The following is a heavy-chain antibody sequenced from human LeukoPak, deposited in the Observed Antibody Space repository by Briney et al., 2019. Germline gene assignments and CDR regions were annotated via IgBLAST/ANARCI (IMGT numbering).Heavy chain of an antibody. V-gene: IGHV4-39*01. Sequence: SETLSLTCTVSGDSISSRNYCWGWIRQPPGKGLEWIGSLYYSGSTYYNPSVKSRVTISVDTSKNQFSLKLSSVTAADTAVYYCARAAYSSGWYIYYFDYWGQGTLVTVSS. CDR1: GDSISSRNYC. CDR2: LYYSGST. D-gene: IGHD6-19*01. CDR3: ARAAYSSGWYIYYFDY. J-gene: IGHJ4*02.